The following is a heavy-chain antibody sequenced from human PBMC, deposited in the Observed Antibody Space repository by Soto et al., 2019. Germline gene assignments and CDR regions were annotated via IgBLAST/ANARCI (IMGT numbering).Heavy chain of an antibody. CDR3: AKPKLGIRAFDL. CDR2: ISGTDGTT. J-gene: IGHJ3*01. V-gene: IGHV3-23*01. Sequence: LRLSCEASGFTFSAYLMTWVRQAPGKGLEWVSSISGTDGTTYYADSVKGRFSISRDNSKNTLYLQMNSLSVNDTALYYCAKPKLGIRAFDLWGQGTMVTVSS. CDR1: GFTFSAYL. D-gene: IGHD7-27*01.